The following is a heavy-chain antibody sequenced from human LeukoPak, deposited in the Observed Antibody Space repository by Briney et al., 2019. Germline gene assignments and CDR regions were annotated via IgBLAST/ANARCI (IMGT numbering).Heavy chain of an antibody. CDR3: ARDASGYDSPAYFDY. J-gene: IGHJ4*02. V-gene: IGHV3-30*03. CDR2: ISYDGSNK. D-gene: IGHD5-12*01. CDR1: GFTFNNYG. Sequence: GGSLRLSCAASGFTFNNYGMHWVRQAPGKGLEWVAVISYDGSNKYYADSVKGRFTISRDNSKNTLYLQMNSLRAEDTAVYYCARDASGYDSPAYFDYWGQGTLVTVSS.